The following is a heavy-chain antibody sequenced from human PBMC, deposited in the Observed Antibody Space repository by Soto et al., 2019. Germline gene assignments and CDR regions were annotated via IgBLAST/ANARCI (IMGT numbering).Heavy chain of an antibody. Sequence: PGESLKISCKGSGYSFTNYWIGWVRQMPGKGLEWMGMIYPGDSDTRYSPSFQGQVTISADKSFSTAYLQWSSLKASDTAMYYCASGWYNRNREHRSFDIWGRGTMVTVSS. J-gene: IGHJ3*02. D-gene: IGHD1-20*01. CDR1: GYSFTNYW. V-gene: IGHV5-51*01. CDR3: ASGWYNRNREHRSFDI. CDR2: IYPGDSDT.